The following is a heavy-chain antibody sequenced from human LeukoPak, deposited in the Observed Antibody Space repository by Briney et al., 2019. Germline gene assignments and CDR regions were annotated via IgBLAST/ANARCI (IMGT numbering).Heavy chain of an antibody. CDR2: INPSGGST. J-gene: IGHJ6*04. V-gene: IGHV1-46*01. CDR3: ASGIAAADYYYYYGMDV. CDR1: GYTFTSYY. Sequence: ASVKVSCKASGYTFTSYYMHWVRQAPGQGLEWMGIINPSGGSTSYAQKFQGRVTMTRDTSTSTVYMELSSLRSEDTAVYYCASGIAAADYYYYYGMDVWGKGTTVTASS. D-gene: IGHD6-13*01.